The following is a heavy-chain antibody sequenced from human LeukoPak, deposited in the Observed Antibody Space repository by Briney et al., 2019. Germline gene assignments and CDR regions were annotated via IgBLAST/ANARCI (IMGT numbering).Heavy chain of an antibody. CDR3: AREGGGLELPVRAFDI. J-gene: IGHJ3*02. D-gene: IGHD1-7*01. Sequence: PSETLSLTCTVSGGSISSGSYYWSWIRQPAGKGLEWIGSIYFSGTNYYNPSLKSRVTMSVDTSKNQFSLKVNSVTAADTAVYYCAREGGGLELPVRAFDIWGQGTMVTVSS. V-gene: IGHV4-39*07. CDR1: GGSISSGSYY. CDR2: IYFSGTN.